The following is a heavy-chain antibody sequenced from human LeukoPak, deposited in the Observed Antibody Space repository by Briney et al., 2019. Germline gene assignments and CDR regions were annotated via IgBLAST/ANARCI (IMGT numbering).Heavy chain of an antibody. CDR2: ISGSGGST. CDR1: GFTFSSYA. V-gene: IGHV3-23*01. CDR3: AKDKRGYSYGFFFDY. J-gene: IGHJ4*02. D-gene: IGHD5-18*01. Sequence: GGSLRLSCAASGFTFSSYAMSWVRQAPGKGLEWVSAISGSGGSTYYADSVKGRFTISRDNSKITLYLQMNSLRAEDTAVYYCAKDKRGYSYGFFFDYWGQGTLVTVSS.